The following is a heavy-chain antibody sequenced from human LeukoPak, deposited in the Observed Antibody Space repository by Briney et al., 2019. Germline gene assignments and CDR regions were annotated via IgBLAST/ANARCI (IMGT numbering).Heavy chain of an antibody. D-gene: IGHD2-2*02. CDR1: GFTFGDYA. V-gene: IGHV3-49*04. CDR3: TRDSGYCSSTSCYTDY. CDR2: IRSKAYGGTT. J-gene: IGHJ4*02. Sequence: GSLRLSCTASGFTFGDYAMSWVRQAPGKGLEWVGFIRSKAYGGTTEYAASVKGRFTISRDDSKSIAYLQMNSLKTEDTAVYYCTRDSGYCSSTSCYTDYWGQGTLVTVSS.